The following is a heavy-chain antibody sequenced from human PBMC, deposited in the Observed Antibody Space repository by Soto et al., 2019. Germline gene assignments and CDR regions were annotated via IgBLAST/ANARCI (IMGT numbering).Heavy chain of an antibody. CDR2: IIPIFGTA. D-gene: IGHD2-21*01. CDR1: GGTFSSYA. Sequence: GASVKVSCKASGGTFSSYAISWVRQAPGQGLEWMGGIIPIFGTANYAQKFQSRVTITADESTSTAYMELSSLRSEDTAVYYCARDVPRVGAMMAIPDACDIWGQGTMVTVSS. V-gene: IGHV1-69*13. CDR3: ARDVPRVGAMMAIPDACDI. J-gene: IGHJ3*02.